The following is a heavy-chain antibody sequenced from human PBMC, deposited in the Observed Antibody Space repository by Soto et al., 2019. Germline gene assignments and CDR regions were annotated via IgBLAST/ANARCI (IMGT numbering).Heavy chain of an antibody. J-gene: IGHJ4*02. Sequence: SETLSLTCTVSGGSISSFYWSWIRQPAGKGMEWIGRIHSTENTNYNPSLKSRITMSIDTSNNQFSLKLSSLTAADTAVYYCARALSSAAALYFDYWGQGTRVTVSS. D-gene: IGHD6-13*01. CDR3: ARALSSAAALYFDY. V-gene: IGHV4-4*07. CDR2: IHSTENT. CDR1: GGSISSFY.